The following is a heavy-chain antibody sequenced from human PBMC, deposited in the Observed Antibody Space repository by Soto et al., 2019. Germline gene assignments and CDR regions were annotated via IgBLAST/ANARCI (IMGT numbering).Heavy chain of an antibody. CDR3: ARDLLAGDY. CDR1: GYTFTSYY. D-gene: IGHD3-3*02. CDR2: INPINGAT. Sequence: ASVKVSCKASGYTFTSYYMHWVRQAPGQGLEWMAIINPINGATNYAQRFQGRVTLTSDTSTSTVSMQLSSLRSEDTAVYYCARDLLAGDYWGQGTLVTVSS. V-gene: IGHV1-46*01. J-gene: IGHJ4*02.